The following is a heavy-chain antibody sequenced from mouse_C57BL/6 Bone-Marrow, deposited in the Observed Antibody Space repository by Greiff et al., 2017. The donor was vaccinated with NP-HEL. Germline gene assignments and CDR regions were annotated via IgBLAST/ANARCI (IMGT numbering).Heavy chain of an antibody. D-gene: IGHD2-5*01. Sequence: EVKLMESEGGLVQPGSSMKLSCTASGFTFSDYYMAWVRQVPEKGLEWVANINYDGSSTYYLDSLKSRFIISRDNAKNILYLQMSSLKSEDTATYDCARGGDYSNFYYAMDYWGQGTSVTVSS. CDR1: GFTFSDYY. CDR3: ARGGDYSNFYYAMDY. J-gene: IGHJ4*01. CDR2: INYDGSST. V-gene: IGHV5-16*01.